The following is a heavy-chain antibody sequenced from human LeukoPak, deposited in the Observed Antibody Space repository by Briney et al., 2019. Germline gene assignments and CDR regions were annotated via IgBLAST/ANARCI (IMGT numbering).Heavy chain of an antibody. Sequence: PSETLSLTCTVSGDSISSYYWSWIRQPPGKGLEWIGYIYYSGSTTYNPSLKSRVTISVDTSKNQFSLKLSSVTAADTAVYYCAREGYDFWSGYYHSFWFDPWGQGTLVTVSS. CDR3: AREGYDFWSGYYHSFWFDP. CDR1: GDSISSYY. D-gene: IGHD3-3*01. CDR2: IYYSGST. V-gene: IGHV4-59*12. J-gene: IGHJ5*02.